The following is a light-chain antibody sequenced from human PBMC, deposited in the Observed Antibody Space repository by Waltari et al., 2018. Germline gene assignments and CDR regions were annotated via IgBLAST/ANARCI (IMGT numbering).Light chain of an antibody. J-gene: IGLJ2*01. CDR1: SSDVGGYND. CDR2: DVS. CDR3: SSYISSDTLEL. V-gene: IGLV2-14*03. Sequence: HSALTPPASVSGSPGQSLTISCTGTSSDVGGYNDVAGYQQHPGKAPKLMIFDVSYRPSGISNRFSGSKSGNTASLTISGLQAEDEADYYCSSYISSDTLELFGGGTSLTVL.